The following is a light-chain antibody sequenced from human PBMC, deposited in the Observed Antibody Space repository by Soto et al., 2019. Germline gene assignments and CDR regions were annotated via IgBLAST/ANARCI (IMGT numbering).Light chain of an antibody. V-gene: IGLV2-11*01. CDR3: SSYTSGSTLYV. CDR1: SSDVGGYNY. Sequence: QSVLTQPRSVSGSPGQSVTISCTGTSSDVGGYNYVSWYQQHPGKAPKLMIYDVSKWPSGVPDRFSGSKSGNTTSLTISGLQAEDEADYFCSSYTSGSTLYVFGSGTKVTV. J-gene: IGLJ1*01. CDR2: DVS.